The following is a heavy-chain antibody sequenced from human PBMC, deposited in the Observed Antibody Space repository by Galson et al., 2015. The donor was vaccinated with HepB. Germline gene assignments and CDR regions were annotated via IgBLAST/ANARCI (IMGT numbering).Heavy chain of an antibody. CDR1: GGTFSSYA. CDR3: ARNYCSSTSCFTSDYYYGMDV. Sequence: SVKVSCKASGGTFSSYAISWVRQAPGQGLEWMGGIIPIFGTANYAQKFQGRVTITADESTSTAYMELSSLRSEDTAVYYCARNYCSSTSCFTSDYYYGMDVWGQGTTVTVSS. J-gene: IGHJ6*02. CDR2: IIPIFGTA. V-gene: IGHV1-69*13. D-gene: IGHD2-2*02.